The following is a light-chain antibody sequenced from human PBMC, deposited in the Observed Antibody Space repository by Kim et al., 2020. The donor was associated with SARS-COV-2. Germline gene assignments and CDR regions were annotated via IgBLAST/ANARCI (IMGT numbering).Light chain of an antibody. CDR1: QSVSSSY. J-gene: IGKJ2*01. CDR3: PQYGSSPYT. V-gene: IGKV3-20*01. CDR2: GAS. Sequence: EIVLTQSPGTLSLSPGERATLSCRASQSVSSSYLAWYQQKPGQAPRRLIYGASSRATGIPDRFSGSGSGTDFTLTISRLEPKDFAVYYCPQYGSSPYTCGQVTKLEI.